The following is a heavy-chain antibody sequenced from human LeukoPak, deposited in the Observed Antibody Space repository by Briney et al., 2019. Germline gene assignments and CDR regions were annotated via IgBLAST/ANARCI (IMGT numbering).Heavy chain of an antibody. J-gene: IGHJ4*02. CDR1: GFTFSSYA. D-gene: IGHD4-23*01. V-gene: IGHV3-23*01. CDR3: AKSLVRWAFDY. Sequence: PGGSLRLSCAASGFTFSSYAMSWVRLAPGKGLEWVSSLTSDGASTRYADSVKGRFTISRDNSKNTLYLHMNYLRAEDTALYFCAKSLVRWAFDYWGQGSLVAVSS. CDR2: LTSDGAST.